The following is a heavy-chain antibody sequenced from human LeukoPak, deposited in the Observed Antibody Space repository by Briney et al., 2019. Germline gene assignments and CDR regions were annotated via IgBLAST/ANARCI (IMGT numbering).Heavy chain of an antibody. V-gene: IGHV3-30*18. Sequence: PGRSLRLSCAASGFTFSNCGIHWVRQAPGKGLEWVAVISHDGRSKYYAESVKGRFTISRDNSKNTLDLQMNSLRAEDTAVYYCAKDRYRYDSSGYYYHYYYYGMDVWGQGTTVTVSS. D-gene: IGHD3-22*01. CDR2: ISHDGRSK. J-gene: IGHJ6*02. CDR1: GFTFSNCG. CDR3: AKDRYRYDSSGYYYHYYYYGMDV.